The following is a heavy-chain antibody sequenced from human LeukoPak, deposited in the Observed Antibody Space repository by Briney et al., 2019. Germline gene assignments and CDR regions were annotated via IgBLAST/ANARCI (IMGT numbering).Heavy chain of an antibody. CDR2: IYYSGST. D-gene: IGHD3-22*01. Sequence: SETLSLTCTVSGGSISSSSYYWGWIRQPPGKGLEWIGSIYYSGSTYYNPSLKSRVTISVDTSKNQFSLKLSSVTAADTAVYYCARPRKPYYYENDAFDIWGQGTMVTVSS. V-gene: IGHV4-39*07. CDR1: GGSISSSSYY. J-gene: IGHJ3*02. CDR3: ARPRKPYYYENDAFDI.